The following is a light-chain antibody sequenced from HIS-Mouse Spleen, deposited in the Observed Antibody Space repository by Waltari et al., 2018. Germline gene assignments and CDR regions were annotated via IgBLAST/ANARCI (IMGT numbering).Light chain of an antibody. CDR1: QGISSY. CDR3: QQLNSYPPT. V-gene: IGKV1-9*01. CDR2: AAS. J-gene: IGKJ1*01. Sequence: TQSPDFQSVTPKEKVTITCRASQGISSYLAWYQQKPGKAPKLLIYAASTLQSGVPSRFSGSGSGTEFTLTISSLQPEDFATYYCQQLNSYPPTFGQGTKVEIK.